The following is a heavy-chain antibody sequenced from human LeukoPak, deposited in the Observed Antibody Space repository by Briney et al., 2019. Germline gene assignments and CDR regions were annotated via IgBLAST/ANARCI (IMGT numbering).Heavy chain of an antibody. CDR1: EFSFGSNY. D-gene: IGHD1-26*01. CDR3: ARDLLGWELHYFDY. CDR2: ISSSSSYI. V-gene: IGHV3-21*01. J-gene: IGHJ4*02. Sequence: GGSLRLSCAAPEFSFGSNYMTWVRQAPGKGLEWVSPISSSSSYIYYADSVKGRFSISRDNAKNSLYLQMNSLRAEDTAVYYCARDLLGWELHYFDYWGQGTLVTVSS.